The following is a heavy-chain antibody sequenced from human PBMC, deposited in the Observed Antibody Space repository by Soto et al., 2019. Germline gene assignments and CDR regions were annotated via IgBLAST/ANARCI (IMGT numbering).Heavy chain of an antibody. D-gene: IGHD3-9*01. Sequence: QLQLQQWGAGLLKPSETLSLTCAVYGGSFRDYYWSWIRQSPVKWLEGIGEINHSGSTNYNPSLKRRVNKTIHTSNNHCSLKVSSVTAADTAVYYCARWGGCSLNYDILTGYYRPGFYFYYMDVWGKGTTVTVSS. CDR1: GGSFRDYY. CDR3: ARWGGCSLNYDILTGYYRPGFYFYYMDV. V-gene: IGHV4-34*01. J-gene: IGHJ6*03. CDR2: INHSGST.